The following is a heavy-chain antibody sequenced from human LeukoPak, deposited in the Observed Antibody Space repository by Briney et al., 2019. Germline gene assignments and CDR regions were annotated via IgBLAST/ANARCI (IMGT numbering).Heavy chain of an antibody. CDR1: GGSISSYY. J-gene: IGHJ3*02. Sequence: PSETLSLTCTVSGGSISSYYWSWIRQPPGKGLEWIGYIYYSGSTNYNPSLKSRVTISVDTSKNQFSLKLSSVTAADTAVYYCARALQTGDDAFDIWGQGTMVTVSS. CDR2: IYYSGST. CDR3: ARALQTGDDAFDI. V-gene: IGHV4-59*12. D-gene: IGHD4-11*01.